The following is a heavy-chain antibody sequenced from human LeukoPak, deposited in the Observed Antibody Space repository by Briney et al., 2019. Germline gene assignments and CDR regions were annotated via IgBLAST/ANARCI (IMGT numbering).Heavy chain of an antibody. CDR3: ARHRYGSGSYGY. CDR2: INHSGST. V-gene: IGHV4-34*01. J-gene: IGHJ4*02. Sequence: SETLSLTCAVYGGSFSGYYWSWIRQPPGKGLEWIGEINHSGSTNYNPSLKSRVTISVDTSKNQFSLKLSSVTAADTAVYYCARHRYGSGSYGYWGQGTLVTVSS. CDR1: GGSFSGYY. D-gene: IGHD3-10*01.